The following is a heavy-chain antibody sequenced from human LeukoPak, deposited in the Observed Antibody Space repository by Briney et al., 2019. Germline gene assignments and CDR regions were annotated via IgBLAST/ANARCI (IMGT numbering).Heavy chain of an antibody. CDR1: GFTFSSYS. Sequence: AGGSLRLSCAASGFTFSSYSMNWVRQAPGKGLEWVSYISSSSSTIYYADPVKGRFTISRDSAKKSLYLQMNSLTVEDTAVYYCARGSSWYLEYFQLWGQGTLVTVSS. J-gene: IGHJ1*01. D-gene: IGHD6-13*01. CDR2: ISSSSSTI. CDR3: ARGSSWYLEYFQL. V-gene: IGHV3-48*01.